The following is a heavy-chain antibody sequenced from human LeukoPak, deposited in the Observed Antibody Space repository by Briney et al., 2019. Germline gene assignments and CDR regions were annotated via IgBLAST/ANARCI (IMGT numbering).Heavy chain of an antibody. CDR3: ARHDWFDP. V-gene: IGHV3-30*12. D-gene: IGHD3-3*01. CDR1: GFTFSSYG. Sequence: GGSLRLSCAASGFTFSSYGMHWVRQAPGKGLEWVTFIQYDGSYKDYADSVKGRFTISRDNSKNTLYLQMNSLRAEDTAVYYCARHDWFDPWGQGTLVTVSS. CDR2: IQYDGSYK. J-gene: IGHJ5*02.